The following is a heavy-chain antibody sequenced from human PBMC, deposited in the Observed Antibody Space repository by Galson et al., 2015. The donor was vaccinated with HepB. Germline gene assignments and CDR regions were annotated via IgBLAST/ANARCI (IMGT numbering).Heavy chain of an antibody. CDR3: AKDQIWEFPHFLHC. V-gene: IGHV3-23*01. CDR1: GFTFSTCA. CDR2: ISGNGGRT. D-gene: IGHD5-18*01. Sequence: SLRLSCAASGFTFSTCAMTWVRQAPGKGLEWVSTISGNGGRTYYADSVKGRFTISRDNSKDTLYLHMNSLRAEDTAVYYCAKDQIWEFPHFLHCWVQGTLVTVTS. J-gene: IGHJ4*02.